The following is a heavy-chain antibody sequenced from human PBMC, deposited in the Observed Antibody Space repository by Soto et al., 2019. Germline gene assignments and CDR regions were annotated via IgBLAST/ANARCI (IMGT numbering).Heavy chain of an antibody. Sequence: ASVKVSCKASGYTFTSYDINWVRQATGQGLEWMGWMNHNSGNTGYAQKFQGRVTMTRNTSISTAYMELSSLRSEDTAVYYCAKTVTTKRYYGMDVWGQGTTVTVSS. CDR3: AKTVTTKRYYGMDV. CDR2: MNHNSGNT. V-gene: IGHV1-8*01. D-gene: IGHD4-4*01. J-gene: IGHJ6*02. CDR1: GYTFTSYD.